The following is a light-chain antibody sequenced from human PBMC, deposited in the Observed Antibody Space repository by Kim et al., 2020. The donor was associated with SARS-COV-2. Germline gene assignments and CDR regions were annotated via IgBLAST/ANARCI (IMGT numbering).Light chain of an antibody. CDR3: CSYTGRSTPYV. J-gene: IGLJ1*01. CDR2: EVT. CDR1: SSDVGSYNL. V-gene: IGLV2-23*02. Sequence: QSITISCTGTSSDVGSYNLVSWYQVHPGKAPKVLIYEVTKRPSGVSDRFSGSKSDNTASLTISGLQPEDEADYYCCSYTGRSTPYVFGTGTKVTVL.